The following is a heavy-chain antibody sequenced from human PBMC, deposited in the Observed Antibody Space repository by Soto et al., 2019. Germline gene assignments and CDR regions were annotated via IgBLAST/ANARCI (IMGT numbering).Heavy chain of an antibody. V-gene: IGHV4-59*01. CDR3: ARVNYDILTGLNWFDP. J-gene: IGHJ5*02. D-gene: IGHD3-9*01. CDR2: IYYSGST. Sequence: SETLSLICTVSGGSISSYYWSWIRQPPGKGLEWIGYIYYSGSTNYNPSLKSRVTISVDTSKNQFSLKLSSVTAADTAVYYCARVNYDILTGLNWFDPWGQGTLVTVSS. CDR1: GGSISSYY.